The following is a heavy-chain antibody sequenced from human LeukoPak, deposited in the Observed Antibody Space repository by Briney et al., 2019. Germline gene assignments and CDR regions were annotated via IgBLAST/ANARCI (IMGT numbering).Heavy chain of an antibody. V-gene: IGHV4-34*01. CDR3: ARGNGSGSYST. J-gene: IGHJ5*02. Sequence: SETLSLTCAVSGGSFSGYYWSWIRQPPGKGLEWIGEINHSGSTNYNPSLKSRVTISVDTSKNQFSLKLSSVTAADTAVYYCARGNGSGSYSTWGQGTLVTVSS. D-gene: IGHD3-10*01. CDR2: INHSGST. CDR1: GGSFSGYY.